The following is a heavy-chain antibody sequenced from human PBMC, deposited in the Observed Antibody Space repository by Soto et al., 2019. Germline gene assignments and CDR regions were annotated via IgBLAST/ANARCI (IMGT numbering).Heavy chain of an antibody. CDR2: IYYSGST. J-gene: IGHJ4*02. Sequence: SETLSLTCTVSGGSISSGDYYWSWIRQPPGKGLEWIGYIYYSGSTYYNPSLKSRVTISVDTSKNQFSLKLSSVTAADTAVYYCAREAGEEYMIVVDYWGQGTLVTVSS. V-gene: IGHV4-30-4*01. D-gene: IGHD3-22*01. CDR1: GGSISSGDYY. CDR3: AREAGEEYMIVVDY.